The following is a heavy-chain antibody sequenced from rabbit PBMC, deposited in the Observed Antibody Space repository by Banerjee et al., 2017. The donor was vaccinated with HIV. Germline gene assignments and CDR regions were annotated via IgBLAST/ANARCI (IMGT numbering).Heavy chain of an antibody. CDR2: IGTGSGNT. V-gene: IGHV1S45*01. J-gene: IGHJ4*01. Sequence: QELLVESGGGLVKPGASLTLTCTASGFSFNDNYALCWVRQAPGKGLEWIACIGTGSGNTYYATWAKGRFTISKASSTTVTLQMTSLTAADTATYFCARGLGGAAGNGYGLWGPGTLVTVS. CDR3: ARGLGGAAGNGYGL. CDR1: GFSFNDNYA. D-gene: IGHD8-1*01.